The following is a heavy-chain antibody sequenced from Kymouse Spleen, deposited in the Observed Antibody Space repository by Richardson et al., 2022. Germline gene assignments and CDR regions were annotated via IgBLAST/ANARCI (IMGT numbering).Heavy chain of an antibody. J-gene: IGHJ4*02. Sequence: QVQLVESGGGVVQPGRSLRLSCAASGFTFSSYGMHWVRQAPGKGLEWVAVISYDGSNKYYADSVKGRFTISRDNSKNTLYLQMNSLRAEDTAVYYCAKGIGEQWLVHFDYWGQGTLVTVSS. CDR2: ISYDGSNK. V-gene: IGHV3-30*18. CDR1: GFTFSSYG. D-gene: IGHD6-19*01. CDR3: AKGIGEQWLVHFDY.